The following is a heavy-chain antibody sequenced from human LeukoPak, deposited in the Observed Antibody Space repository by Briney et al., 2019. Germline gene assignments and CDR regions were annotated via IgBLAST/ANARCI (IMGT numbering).Heavy chain of an antibody. CDR2: ISSSSTI. D-gene: IGHD1-26*01. V-gene: IGHV3-48*04. Sequence: PGGSLRLSCAASGFTFSSYSMNWVRQALGKGLEWVSFISSSSTIYYADSVKGRFTISRDNAKNSLYLQMNSLRAEDTAVYYCARDRGGSYSAIDYWGQGTLVTVSS. J-gene: IGHJ4*02. CDR3: ARDRGGSYSAIDY. CDR1: GFTFSSYS.